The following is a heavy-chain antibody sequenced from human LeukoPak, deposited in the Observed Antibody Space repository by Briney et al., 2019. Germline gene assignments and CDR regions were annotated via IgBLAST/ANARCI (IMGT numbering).Heavy chain of an antibody. Sequence: GASVKVSCKASGYTFTSYGISWVRQAPGQGLEWMGWISAYNGNTNYAQKLQGRVTMTTDTSTSTAYMELRSLRSDDTAVYYCARDHEDSSGYYYQFDYWGQGTLVTVSS. CDR1: GYTFTSYG. CDR2: ISAYNGNT. V-gene: IGHV1-18*01. D-gene: IGHD3-22*01. CDR3: ARDHEDSSGYYYQFDY. J-gene: IGHJ4*02.